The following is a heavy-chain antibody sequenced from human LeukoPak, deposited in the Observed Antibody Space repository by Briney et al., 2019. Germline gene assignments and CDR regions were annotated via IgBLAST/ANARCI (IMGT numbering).Heavy chain of an antibody. Sequence: SETLSLTCTISGGSISTSYWGWIRQPPGKGLEGLGYIFYSGRTNYNPSLKSRVPISIDSSENPLSLKLTSVSAADTAVYYCARMLGREAYPLDHWGQGTLVTVSS. CDR3: ARMLGREAYPLDH. CDR1: GGSISTSY. J-gene: IGHJ4*02. V-gene: IGHV4-59*01. CDR2: IFYSGRT. D-gene: IGHD3-16*01.